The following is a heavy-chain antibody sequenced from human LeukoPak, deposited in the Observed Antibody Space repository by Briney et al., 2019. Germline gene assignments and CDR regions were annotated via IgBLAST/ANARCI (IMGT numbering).Heavy chain of an antibody. V-gene: IGHV4-34*01. CDR2: ISHSGST. Sequence: SETLSLTCAVYGGSFSGYYWSWIRQPPGKGLEWRGDISHSGSTNYNPSLKSRVTISVHTSKSQHSMKLSSVTAADTAVYYCARARGARSWGGDCYSQDYWGQGTLVTVSS. CDR1: GGSFSGYY. CDR3: ARARGARSWGGDCYSQDY. D-gene: IGHD2-21*02. J-gene: IGHJ4*02.